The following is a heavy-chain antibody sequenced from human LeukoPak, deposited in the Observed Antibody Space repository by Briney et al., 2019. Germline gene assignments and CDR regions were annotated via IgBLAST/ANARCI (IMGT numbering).Heavy chain of an antibody. D-gene: IGHD3-3*01. J-gene: IGHJ4*02. V-gene: IGHV1-2*02. CDR2: INPNSGGT. CDR1: GYTFTGYY. CDR3: ARANYDFWSGYLADY. Sequence: ASVKVSCKASGYTFTGYYMHWVRQAPGQGLEWMGWINPNSGGTNYAQKFQGRVTMTRDTSISTAYMELSRLRSDDTAVYYCARANYDFWSGYLADYWGQGTLVTVSS.